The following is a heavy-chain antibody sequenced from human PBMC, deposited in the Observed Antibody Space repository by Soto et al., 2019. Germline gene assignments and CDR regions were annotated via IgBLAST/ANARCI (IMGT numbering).Heavy chain of an antibody. Sequence: QVQLVQSGAEVKKPGASVKVSCKASGYTFTSYGISWVRQAPGQGLEWMGWISAYNGNTNYAQKLQGRVTMTTDTSTSTAYMELRSLRSDDTAVYYCARELKYCSSTSCYPPPNWFDPWGQGTLVTVSS. CDR3: ARELKYCSSTSCYPPPNWFDP. D-gene: IGHD2-2*01. J-gene: IGHJ5*02. V-gene: IGHV1-18*04. CDR2: ISAYNGNT. CDR1: GYTFTSYG.